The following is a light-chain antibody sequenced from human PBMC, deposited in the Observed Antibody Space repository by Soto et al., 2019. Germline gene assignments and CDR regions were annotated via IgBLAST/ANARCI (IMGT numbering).Light chain of an antibody. CDR3: QQYHNWPRWT. J-gene: IGKJ1*01. Sequence: EIVMTQSPATLSVSPGERATLSCRASQSVSSNLAWYQQKPGQAPRLLIFGASTRATAVPPRFSGGGSGTEFTLTISSLQSEDFAVYYCQQYHNWPRWTFGHGTKVEIK. V-gene: IGKV3-15*01. CDR1: QSVSSN. CDR2: GAS.